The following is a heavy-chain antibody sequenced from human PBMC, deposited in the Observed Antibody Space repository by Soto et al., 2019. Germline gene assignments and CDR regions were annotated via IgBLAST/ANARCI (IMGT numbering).Heavy chain of an antibody. CDR3: ARSRAYLGYCTNGVCRRDYSYGMDV. CDR2: IWYDGSNK. CDR1: GFTFSSYG. D-gene: IGHD2-8*01. V-gene: IGHV3-33*01. Sequence: QVQLVESGGGVVQPGRSLRLSCAASGFTFSSYGMHWVRQAPGKGLEWVAVIWYDGSNKYYADSVKGRFTISRDNSKNTLYLQMNSLRAEDTAVYYCARSRAYLGYCTNGVCRRDYSYGMDVWGQGTTVTVSS. J-gene: IGHJ6*02.